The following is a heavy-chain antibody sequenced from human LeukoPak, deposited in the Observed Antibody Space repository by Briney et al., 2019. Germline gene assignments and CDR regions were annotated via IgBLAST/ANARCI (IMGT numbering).Heavy chain of an antibody. J-gene: IGHJ4*02. CDR3: ARQGGESSSWQVIEY. Sequence: SETLSLTCTVSGGSISSYYWSWIRQPPGKGLEWIGYIYYSGSTNYNPSLKSRVTISVDTSKNQFSLKLSSVTAADTAVYYCARQGGESSSWQVIEYWGQGTLVTVSS. CDR1: GGSISSYY. V-gene: IGHV4-59*08. CDR2: IYYSGST. D-gene: IGHD6-13*01.